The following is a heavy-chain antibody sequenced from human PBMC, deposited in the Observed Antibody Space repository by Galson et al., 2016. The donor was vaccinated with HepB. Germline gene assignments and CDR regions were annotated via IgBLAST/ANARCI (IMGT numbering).Heavy chain of an antibody. V-gene: IGHV3-30*18. J-gene: IGHJ6*02. CDR3: AKLQNSGFWARFYGLDV. D-gene: IGHD5-12*01. CDR1: GFTFSNYG. Sequence: SLRLSCAGSGFTFSNYGIHWVRQAPGKGLEWVAFISFDGNNKYYADFVKGRFTISRDNSKDTLYLQMNSLRGDDTAVYYCAKLQNSGFWARFYGLDVWGQGTTVTVSS. CDR2: ISFDGNNK.